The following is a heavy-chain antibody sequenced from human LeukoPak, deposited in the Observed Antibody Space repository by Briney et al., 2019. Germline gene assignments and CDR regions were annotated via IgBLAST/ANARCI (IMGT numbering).Heavy chain of an antibody. CDR3: AKDFYYYDSSGYLFDY. D-gene: IGHD3-22*01. CDR1: GFTFSSYE. Sequence: GGSLRLSCAASGFTFSSYEMNWVRQAPGKGLEWVSVISGSGGSTYYADSVKGRFTISRDNSKNTLYLQVNSLRPEDTSVYYCAKDFYYYDSSGYLFDYWGQGTLVTVSS. V-gene: IGHV3-23*01. CDR2: ISGSGGST. J-gene: IGHJ4*02.